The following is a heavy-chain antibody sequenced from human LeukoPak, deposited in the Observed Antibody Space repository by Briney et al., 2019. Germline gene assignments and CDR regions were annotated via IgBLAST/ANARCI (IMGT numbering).Heavy chain of an antibody. J-gene: IGHJ4*02. CDR3: ARGVEPLAANTLAY. D-gene: IGHD1-14*01. Sequence: PGGSLRLSCAASGFTVITNDMTWVRQAPGKGLDWVSVLYSDGNTKYVDSVQGRFTISRDNSKNTLYLEMNSLSPDDTAVYYCARGVEPLAANTLAYWGQGTLVTVSS. V-gene: IGHV3-53*01. CDR1: GFTVITND. CDR2: LYSDGNT.